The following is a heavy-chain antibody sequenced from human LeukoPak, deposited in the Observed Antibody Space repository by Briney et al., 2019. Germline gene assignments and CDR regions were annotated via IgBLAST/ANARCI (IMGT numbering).Heavy chain of an antibody. J-gene: IGHJ4*02. V-gene: IGHV1-69*01. CDR3: ARVRLGTYDY. D-gene: IGHD7-27*01. CDR2: IIPIFGTA. CDR1: GGXFSSYA. Sequence: SVKVSCKASGGXFSSYAMSWVRQASGQGLEWMGGIIPIFGTANYAQKFQGRVTITADESTSTAYMELSSLRSEDTAVYYCARVRLGTYDYWGQGTLVTVSS.